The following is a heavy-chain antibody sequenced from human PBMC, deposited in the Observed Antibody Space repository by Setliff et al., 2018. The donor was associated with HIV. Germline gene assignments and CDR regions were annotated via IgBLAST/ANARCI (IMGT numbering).Heavy chain of an antibody. D-gene: IGHD6-19*01. J-gene: IGHJ4*02. CDR2: ISSSSSTI. CDR3: ARRSGWYDY. Sequence: VGSLRLSCAASGFTFSSYSMNWVRQAPGKGLEWVSYISSSSSTIYYADSVKGRFTISRDNAKNSLYLQMNSLRAEDTAVYYCARRSGWYDYWGQGTLVTVSS. CDR1: GFTFSSYS. V-gene: IGHV3-48*01.